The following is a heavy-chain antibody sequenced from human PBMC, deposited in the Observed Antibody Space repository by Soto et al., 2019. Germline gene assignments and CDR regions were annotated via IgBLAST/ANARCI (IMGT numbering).Heavy chain of an antibody. CDR2: ISAYNGNT. Sequence: ASVKVSCKASGYTFTSYGISWVRQAPGQGLEWMGWISAYNGNTNYAQKLQGRVTMTTDTSTSTAYMELRSLRSDDTAVYYCARGLYDILTGHPLSYYYGMGVWGQGTTVTVSS. CDR1: GYTFTSYG. V-gene: IGHV1-18*04. J-gene: IGHJ6*02. D-gene: IGHD3-9*01. CDR3: ARGLYDILTGHPLSYYYGMGV.